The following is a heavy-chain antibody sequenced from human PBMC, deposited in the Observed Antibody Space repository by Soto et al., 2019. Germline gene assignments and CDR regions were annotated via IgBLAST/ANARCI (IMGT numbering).Heavy chain of an antibody. J-gene: IGHJ4*02. CDR1: VFTLSDHY. D-gene: IGHD3-22*01. Sequence: WGSLRISCACSVFTLSDHYIYWVRQAPGKGLELVGRSRDKPQGYSTAYAASVKGRFTTSRDESKNSAYLQMNRLKTEDTAVYYCVRATYFSDSSGYTRCLDYWGQGTRVTVSS. CDR3: VRATYFSDSSGYTRCLDY. CDR2: SRDKPQGYST. V-gene: IGHV3-72*01.